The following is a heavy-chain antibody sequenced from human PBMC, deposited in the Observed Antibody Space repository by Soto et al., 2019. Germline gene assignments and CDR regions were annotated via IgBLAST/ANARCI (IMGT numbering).Heavy chain of an antibody. D-gene: IGHD5-18*01. CDR3: AREYTYGSNFFDC. V-gene: IGHV4-31*03. Sequence: TLSLTCTVSGGSISSFAYYWSWIRQHPGKGLEWIGYISHSGSTYYNPSLKSRVIISVDTSKNQFSLSLTSVTAADTAVYYCAREYTYGSNFFDCWGQGALVTVSS. CDR2: ISHSGST. CDR1: GGSISSFAYY. J-gene: IGHJ4*02.